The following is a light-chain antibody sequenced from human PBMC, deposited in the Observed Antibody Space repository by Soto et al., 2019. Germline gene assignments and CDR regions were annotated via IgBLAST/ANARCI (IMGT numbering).Light chain of an antibody. CDR1: QSISSW. V-gene: IGKV1-5*03. Sequence: DIQMTQSPSTLSASVGDRVTITCRASQSISSWLAWYQQRPGKAPKVLIYKASSLESGVPSRLSGSGSGTEFTLTISSLQPDDFGTYYCLQYNSYPWTFGQGTKVEI. CDR2: KAS. J-gene: IGKJ1*01. CDR3: LQYNSYPWT.